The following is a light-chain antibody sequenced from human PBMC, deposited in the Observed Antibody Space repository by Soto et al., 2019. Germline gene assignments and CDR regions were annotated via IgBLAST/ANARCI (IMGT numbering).Light chain of an antibody. CDR1: QSVSSY. V-gene: IGKV3-11*01. CDR2: DAS. Sequence: EIMLTQSPATLSSPPGERATLSCRASQSVSSYLAWYQHKPGQAPRLLIYDASSRATGIPARFSGSGSGTDFTLTISSLEPEDFAVYYCQQRSNWPLTFGGGTKVEIK. J-gene: IGKJ4*01. CDR3: QQRSNWPLT.